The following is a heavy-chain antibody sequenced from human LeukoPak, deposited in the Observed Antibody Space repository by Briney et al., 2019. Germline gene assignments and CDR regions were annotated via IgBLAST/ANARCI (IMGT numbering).Heavy chain of an antibody. CDR1: GFTFSSYG. D-gene: IGHD3-9*01. J-gene: IGHJ4*02. Sequence: GGSLRLSCAASGFTFSSYGMHWVRQAPGKGLEWVAAISYDGSNKYYADSVKGRFTISRDNSKNTLYLQMNSLRAEDTAVYYCAKGSGYYDILTGYDYYFDYWGQGTLVTVSS. CDR3: AKGSGYYDILTGYDYYFDY. CDR2: ISYDGSNK. V-gene: IGHV3-30*18.